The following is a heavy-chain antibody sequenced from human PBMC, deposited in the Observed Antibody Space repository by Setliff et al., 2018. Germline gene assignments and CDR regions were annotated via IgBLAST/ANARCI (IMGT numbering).Heavy chain of an antibody. CDR3: ARGYSYGYGHDAFDI. Sequence: SETLSLTCTVSGGSISSYYWSWIRQPPWKGLEWIGYIYYSGSTNYNPSLKSRVTISVDTSKNQFSLKLSSVTAADTAVYYCARGYSYGYGHDAFDIWGQGTMVTVSS. V-gene: IGHV4-59*01. D-gene: IGHD5-18*01. CDR1: GGSISSYY. CDR2: IYYSGST. J-gene: IGHJ3*02.